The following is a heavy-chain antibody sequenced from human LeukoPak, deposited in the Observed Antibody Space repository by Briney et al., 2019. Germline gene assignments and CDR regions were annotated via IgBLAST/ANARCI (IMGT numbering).Heavy chain of an antibody. V-gene: IGHV4-39*01. D-gene: IGHD1-26*01. CDR1: GGSISSSSYY. J-gene: IGHJ5*02. Sequence: SETLSLTCTVSGGSISSSSYYWGWIRQPPGKGLEWIGSIYYSGSTYYNPSLKSRVTISVDTSKNQFSLKLSSVTAADTAVYYCARHAPGGSYSLYNWFDPWGQGTLVTVSS. CDR3: ARHAPGGSYSLYNWFDP. CDR2: IYYSGST.